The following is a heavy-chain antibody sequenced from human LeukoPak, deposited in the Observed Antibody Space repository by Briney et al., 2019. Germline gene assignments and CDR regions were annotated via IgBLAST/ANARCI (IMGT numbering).Heavy chain of an antibody. D-gene: IGHD3-22*01. V-gene: IGHV1-2*02. CDR1: GYTFTVCY. J-gene: IGHJ4*02. Sequence: ASVKVPCKASGYTFTVCYMHWVRHAPGQGREWRGWINPNSGGTKYAPKLQGRDTVARDPAISTAYMEQSRLRSDDTDVYYCTSMCYYDSSGYYLDFWGQGTLATVSS. CDR2: INPNSGGT. CDR3: TSMCYYDSSGYYLDF.